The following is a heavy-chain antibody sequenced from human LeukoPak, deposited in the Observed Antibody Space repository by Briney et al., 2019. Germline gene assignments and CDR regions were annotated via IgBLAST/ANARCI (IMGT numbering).Heavy chain of an antibody. CDR1: GGSISSYY. Sequence: SETLSLTCTVSGGSISSYYWSWIRQPPGKGLEWIGYIYYSGSTNYNPSLKSRVTISVDTSKNQFSLKLSSVTAADTAVYYCARGLFYSGSYSDYWGQGTLVTVSS. D-gene: IGHD1-26*01. CDR3: ARGLFYSGSYSDY. V-gene: IGHV4-59*01. J-gene: IGHJ4*02. CDR2: IYYSGST.